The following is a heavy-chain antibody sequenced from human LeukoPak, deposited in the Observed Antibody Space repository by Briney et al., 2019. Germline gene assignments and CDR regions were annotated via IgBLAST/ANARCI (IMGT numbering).Heavy chain of an antibody. CDR2: ISYDGSNK. Sequence: GGSLRLSCAASGFTFSTYAMHWVRQAPGKGLEWVAVISYDGSNKYYADSVKGRFIISRDKSKNTLYLQMNSLRAEDTAVYYCARELSGSSWTNWFDPWGQGALVTVSS. CDR1: GFTFSTYA. J-gene: IGHJ5*02. CDR3: ARELSGSSWTNWFDP. D-gene: IGHD6-13*01. V-gene: IGHV3-30*14.